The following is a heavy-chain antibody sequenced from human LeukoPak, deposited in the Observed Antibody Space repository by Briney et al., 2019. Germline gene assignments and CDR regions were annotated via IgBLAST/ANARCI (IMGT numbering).Heavy chain of an antibody. CDR3: ARQYYYDRGFFDY. Sequence: SQTLSLTCTVSGGSISSSNYYWGWIRQPPGKGLEWIGSIYYSGSTYYNPSLKSRVTISVDTSKNQFSLKLSSVTAAATAVYFCARQYYYDRGFFDYWGQGTLVTVSS. CDR2: IYYSGST. CDR1: GGSISSSNYY. D-gene: IGHD3-22*01. J-gene: IGHJ4*02. V-gene: IGHV4-39*01.